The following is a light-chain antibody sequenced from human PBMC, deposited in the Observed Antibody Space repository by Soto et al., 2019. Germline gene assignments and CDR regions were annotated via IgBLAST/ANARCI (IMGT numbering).Light chain of an antibody. Sequence: DIQMTQSPSSLSASVGDRVTITCRASQSISNNLSWYQQKPGKAPKLLIYAVFNLQSGVPSRFSGSGSGTEFTLTINRLQPEDFATYYCLQTYSTWTFGQGTKVEIK. CDR1: QSISNN. V-gene: IGKV1-39*01. CDR2: AVF. J-gene: IGKJ1*01. CDR3: LQTYSTWT.